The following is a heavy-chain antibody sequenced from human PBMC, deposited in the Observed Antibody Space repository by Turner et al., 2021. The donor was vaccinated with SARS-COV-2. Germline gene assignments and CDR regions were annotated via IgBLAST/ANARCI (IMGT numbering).Heavy chain of an antibody. CDR3: ARDYGDYYFDY. J-gene: IGHJ4*02. CDR2: IYSGGST. V-gene: IGHV3-53*01. CDR1: GFTVSSNY. Sequence: EVQLLESGGGLIQPGGSLSPSCAASGFTVSSNYMSWVRQAPGKGLEWVSVIYSGGSTYYADSVKGRFTISRDNSKNTLYLQMNSLRAEDTAVYYCARDYGDYYFDYWGQGTLVTVSS. D-gene: IGHD4-17*01.